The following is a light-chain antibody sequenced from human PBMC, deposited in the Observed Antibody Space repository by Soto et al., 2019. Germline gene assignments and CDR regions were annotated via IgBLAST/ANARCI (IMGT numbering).Light chain of an antibody. CDR2: GAS. CDR1: QSVSSSY. J-gene: IGKJ1*01. Sequence: EIVLTQSPGTLSLSPGERATLSCRASQSVSSSYLAWYQQKPGQAPRLLIYGASSRATGIPDRLSGSGSGTDFTLTISRLEPEDFAVYYCQQYDSSWWTFGQGTKVEIQ. CDR3: QQYDSSWWT. V-gene: IGKV3-20*01.